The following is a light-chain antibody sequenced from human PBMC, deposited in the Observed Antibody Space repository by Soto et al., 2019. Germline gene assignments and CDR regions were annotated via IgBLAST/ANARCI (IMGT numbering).Light chain of an antibody. CDR2: EVT. V-gene: IGLV2-14*01. CDR3: SSYRSSNTGV. Sequence: QSALTQPASVSGSPGQSIAISCTGTSSDVGGYDYVSWYQHHPGKAPKLMIYEVTNRPSGVSNRFSGSKSGNTASLTISGLQTEDEADYYCSSYRSSNTGVFGGGTKLTVL. J-gene: IGLJ3*02. CDR1: SSDVGGYDY.